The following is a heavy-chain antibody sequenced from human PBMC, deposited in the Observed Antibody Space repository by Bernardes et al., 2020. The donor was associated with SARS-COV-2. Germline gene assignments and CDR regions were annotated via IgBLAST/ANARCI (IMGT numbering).Heavy chain of an antibody. CDR2: IYYSGST. D-gene: IGHD2-15*01. J-gene: IGHJ4*02. Sequence: SETLSLTCTVSGGSISSYYWSWIRQPPGKGLEWIGYIYYSGSTNYNPSLKSRVTISVDTSKNQFSLRLSSVTAADTAVYYCARVGRYCRGGSCFAFDYWGQGTLVTVSS. CDR1: GGSISSYY. V-gene: IGHV4-59*01. CDR3: ARVGRYCRGGSCFAFDY.